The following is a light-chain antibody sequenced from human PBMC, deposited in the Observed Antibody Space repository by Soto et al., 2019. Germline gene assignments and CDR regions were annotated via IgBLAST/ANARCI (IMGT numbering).Light chain of an antibody. J-gene: IGKJ2*01. Sequence: DIPVTQSPSSLSASVGDRVTITCRTSQTINTYLNWYRQQPGKAPKLLIFAASTLHSGVPSRFSGSGSGTDFTLTITSLQPEDFATYYCQQGSSAPFTFGPGTQLEV. CDR1: QTINTY. CDR2: AAS. CDR3: QQGSSAPFT. V-gene: IGKV1-39*01.